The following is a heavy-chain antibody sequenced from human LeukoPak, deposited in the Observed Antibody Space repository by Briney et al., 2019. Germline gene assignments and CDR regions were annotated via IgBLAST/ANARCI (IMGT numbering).Heavy chain of an antibody. CDR1: GGSISSYY. V-gene: IGHV4-59*01. D-gene: IGHD5-18*01. CDR2: IYYSGST. CDR3: ARVYTAMVTRFFDY. J-gene: IGHJ4*02. Sequence: SETLSLTCTVSGGSISSYYWSWIRRPPGKGLEWIGYIYYSGSTNYNPSLKSRVTISVDTSKNQFSLKLSSVTAADTAVYYCARVYTAMVTRFFDYWGQGTLVTVSS.